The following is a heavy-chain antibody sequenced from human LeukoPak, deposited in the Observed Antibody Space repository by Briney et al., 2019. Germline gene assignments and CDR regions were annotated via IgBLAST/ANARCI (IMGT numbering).Heavy chain of an antibody. CDR1: GYTFTGYC. CDR3: ARGMEPYYYMDV. CDR2: INPNGGGT. V-gene: IGHV1-2*02. D-gene: IGHD1-26*01. Sequence: ASVKVSCKASGYTFTGYCMHWVRQAPGQGLEWMGWINPNGGGTNYAQKFQGRVTMTRDTSISTAYMELSRLRSDDTAVYYCARGMEPYYYMDVWGKGTTVTVSS. J-gene: IGHJ6*03.